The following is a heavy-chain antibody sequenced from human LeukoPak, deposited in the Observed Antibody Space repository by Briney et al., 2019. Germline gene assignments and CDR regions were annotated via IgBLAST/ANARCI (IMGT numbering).Heavy chain of an antibody. CDR1: GFTVSSNY. CDR2: IYSGGST. Sequence: GGSLRLSCAASGFTVSSNYMSWVRQAPRKGLEWVSVIYSGGSTYYADSVKGRFTISRDNSKNTLYLQMNSLRAEDTAVYYCARKSCAVAGCDLDYWGQGTLVTVSS. D-gene: IGHD6-19*01. CDR3: ARKSCAVAGCDLDY. J-gene: IGHJ4*02. V-gene: IGHV3-53*01.